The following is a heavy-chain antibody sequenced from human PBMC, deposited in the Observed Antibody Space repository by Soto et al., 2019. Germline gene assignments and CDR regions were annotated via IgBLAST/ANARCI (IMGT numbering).Heavy chain of an antibody. CDR3: AGVTWFRAMDV. J-gene: IGHJ6*02. CDR1: RDSVSSDSAA. V-gene: IGHV6-1*01. D-gene: IGHD3-10*01. CDR2: TYYRSKWNN. Sequence: SPTLSLPCAISRDSVSSDSAALNWIMQSPSRGLEWLGRTYYRSKWNNDYGLSVKSRITINPDTSKNQFSLHLHSVTPEDTAVYYCAGVTWFRAMDVWGQGTPVTVSS.